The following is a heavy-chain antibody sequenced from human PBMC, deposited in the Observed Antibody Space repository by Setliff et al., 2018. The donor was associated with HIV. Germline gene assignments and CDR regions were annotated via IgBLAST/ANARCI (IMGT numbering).Heavy chain of an antibody. CDR2: IKSIGDGKNT. V-gene: IGHV3-11*04. CDR3: ARDFTELASFDY. Sequence: GGSLRLSCAASGFTFSNAWMNWVRQAPGKGLEWVGRIKSIGDGKNTNYADSVKGRFTISRGNTNNLLYLQMNSLRAEDTAIYFCARDFTELASFDYWGQGTLVTVSS. CDR1: GFTFSNAW. D-gene: IGHD1-1*01. J-gene: IGHJ4*02.